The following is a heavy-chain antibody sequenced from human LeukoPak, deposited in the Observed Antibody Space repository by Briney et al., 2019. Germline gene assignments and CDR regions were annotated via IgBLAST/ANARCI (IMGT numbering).Heavy chain of an antibody. CDR1: GFTFSSYE. V-gene: IGHV3-53*01. J-gene: IGHJ4*02. D-gene: IGHD3-22*01. CDR3: ARDRTTSGYLDY. CDR2: IYSGGST. Sequence: GGSLRLSCEASGFTFSSYEMNWVRQAPGKGLEWVSVIYSGGSTYYADSVKGRFTISRDNSKNTLYLQMNSLRAEDTAVYYCARDRTTSGYLDYWGQGTLVTVSS.